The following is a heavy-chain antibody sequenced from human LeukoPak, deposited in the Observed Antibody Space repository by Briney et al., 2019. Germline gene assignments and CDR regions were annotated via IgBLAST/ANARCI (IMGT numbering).Heavy chain of an antibody. CDR1: GYSISSGYY. CDR2: IFHSGSI. J-gene: IGHJ3*01. CDR3: ARMGVSYYYDSSTYYPVAFDV. V-gene: IGHV4-38-2*01. Sequence: SETLSLNCAVSGYSISSGYYWGWIRQSPGKGLEWIATIFHSGSIFCNPSLKSRVTLSVDTSKNHFSLKLNSVNAADTALYYCARMGVSYYYDSSTYYPVAFDVWGQGTMVTVSS. D-gene: IGHD3-22*01.